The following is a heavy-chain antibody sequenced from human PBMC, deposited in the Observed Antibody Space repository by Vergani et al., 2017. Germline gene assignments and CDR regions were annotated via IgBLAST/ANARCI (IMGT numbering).Heavy chain of an antibody. Sequence: QVQLVQSGAEVKKPGSSVKVSCKASGGTFSSYAISWVRQAPGQWLEWMGGIIPIFGTANYAQKFQGRVTITADESTSTAYMELSSLRSEDTAVYYCARDRXIVVVPAANPAFDIWGQGTMVTVSS. CDR1: GGTFSSYA. CDR2: IIPIFGTA. CDR3: ARDRXIVVVPAANPAFDI. J-gene: IGHJ3*02. V-gene: IGHV1-69*01. D-gene: IGHD2-2*01.